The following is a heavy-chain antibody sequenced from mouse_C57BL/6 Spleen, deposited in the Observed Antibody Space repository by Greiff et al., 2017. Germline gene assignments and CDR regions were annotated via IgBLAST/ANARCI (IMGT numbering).Heavy chain of an antibody. D-gene: IGHD1-1*01. Sequence: QVQLQQPGAELVKPGASVKLSCKASGYTFTSYWMHWVKQRPGRGLEWIGMIDPNSGGTNYNQKFKGKATLTVDKPSSTAYMQLSSLTSEDSAEDYGARRTVVPYWYCDVWGTGTTVTVSA. CDR3: ARRTVVPYWYCDV. CDR2: IDPNSGGT. CDR1: GYTFTSYW. V-gene: IGHV1-72*01. J-gene: IGHJ1*03.